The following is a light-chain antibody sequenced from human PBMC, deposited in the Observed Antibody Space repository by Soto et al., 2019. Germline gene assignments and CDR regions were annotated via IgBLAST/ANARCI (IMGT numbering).Light chain of an antibody. CDR2: AAS. V-gene: IGKV3-20*01. CDR1: QSISSSH. J-gene: IGKJ5*01. Sequence: TQSPSTLSASVGDRLTITCRASQSISSSHLAWYQHTPGQAPRLLIYAASSRATGSPDRFSGVWSGTDFTLTVSRLEPEDFAVYYCQQYGYYPITFGQGTRLEIK. CDR3: QQYGYYPIT.